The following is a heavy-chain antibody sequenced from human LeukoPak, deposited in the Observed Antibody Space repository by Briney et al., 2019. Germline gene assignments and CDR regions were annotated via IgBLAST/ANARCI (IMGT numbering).Heavy chain of an antibody. CDR2: INPSGGST. Sequence: ASVKLSCKASGYTFTSYGISLVRHAPGQGLEWMGLINPSGGSTTFAQKFPGRVSMTSARATTTGYMELKRLRSDDTSVYYCDRSRSGWSDYWGQGTLVTVSS. J-gene: IGHJ4*02. V-gene: IGHV1-46*01. CDR1: GYTFTSYG. CDR3: DRSRSGWSDY. D-gene: IGHD6-19*01.